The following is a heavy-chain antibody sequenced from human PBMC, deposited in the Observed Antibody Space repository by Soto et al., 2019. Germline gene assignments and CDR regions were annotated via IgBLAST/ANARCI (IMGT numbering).Heavy chain of an antibody. CDR1: GYTFTSYA. Sequence: ASVKVSCKASGYTFTSYAMHWVRQAPGQRLEWMGWINAGNGNTKYSQKFQGRVTITRDTSASTAYMELSSLRSEDTAVYYCARGDRIAVAGTWYSAVRYWGQGTLVTVS. D-gene: IGHD6-19*01. J-gene: IGHJ4*02. V-gene: IGHV1-3*01. CDR2: INAGNGNT. CDR3: ARGDRIAVAGTWYSAVRY.